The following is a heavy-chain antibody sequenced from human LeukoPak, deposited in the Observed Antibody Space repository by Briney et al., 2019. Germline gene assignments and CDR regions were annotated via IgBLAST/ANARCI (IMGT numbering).Heavy chain of an antibody. D-gene: IGHD1-1*01. CDR1: GGSISSYY. V-gene: IGHV4-4*07. CDR2: IYTSGST. CDR3: ARDLFTWGTGTRDAFDI. J-gene: IGHJ3*02. Sequence: SETLSLTCTVSGGSISSYYWSWIRQPAGKGLEWIGRIYTSGSTNYNPSLKSRVTMSVDTSKNQLSLKLSSVTAADTAVYYCARDLFTWGTGTRDAFDIWGQGTMVTVSS.